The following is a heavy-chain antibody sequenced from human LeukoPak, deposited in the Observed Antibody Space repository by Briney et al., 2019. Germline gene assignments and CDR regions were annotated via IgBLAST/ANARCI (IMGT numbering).Heavy chain of an antibody. Sequence: PGGSLRLSCAASGFTFSSYGMHWVRQAPGKGLEWVAVIWYGGSNKYYADSVKGRFTISRDNSKNTLYLQMNSLRAEDTAVYYCARDSYDFWSGYSIYGMDVWGQGTTVTVSS. V-gene: IGHV3-33*01. CDR3: ARDSYDFWSGYSIYGMDV. J-gene: IGHJ6*02. D-gene: IGHD3-3*01. CDR1: GFTFSSYG. CDR2: IWYGGSNK.